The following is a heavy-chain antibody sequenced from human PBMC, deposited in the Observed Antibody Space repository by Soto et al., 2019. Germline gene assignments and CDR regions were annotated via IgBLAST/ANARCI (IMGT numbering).Heavy chain of an antibody. CDR3: TRSPSDYYYYYYMDV. CDR2: IRSKAYGGTT. Sequence: GGSLRLSCTASGFTFGDYAMSWVRQAPGKGLEWVGFIRSKAYGGTTEYAASVKGRFTISRDDSKSIAYLQMNSLKTEDTAVYYCTRSPSDYYYYYYMDVWGKGTTVTVSS. J-gene: IGHJ6*03. CDR1: GFTFGDYA. V-gene: IGHV3-49*04.